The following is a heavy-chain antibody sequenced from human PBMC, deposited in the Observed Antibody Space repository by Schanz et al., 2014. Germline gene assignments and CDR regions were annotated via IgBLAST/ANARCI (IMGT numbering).Heavy chain of an antibody. D-gene: IGHD2-15*01. CDR2: ISHSGGSK. CDR3: AKGMGYCSGGTCYDYYYYGLDV. CDR1: GFTFNSYA. J-gene: IGHJ6*04. V-gene: IGHV3-23*04. Sequence: EVQLVESGGGLVQPGGSLRLSCAASGFTFNSYAMTWVRQAPGKGLEWVSSISHSGGSKYYADSVKGRFTISRDNSENTLYLQMNSLSADDTAVFYCAKGMGYCSGGTCYDYYYYGLDVWDKGTTVTVSS.